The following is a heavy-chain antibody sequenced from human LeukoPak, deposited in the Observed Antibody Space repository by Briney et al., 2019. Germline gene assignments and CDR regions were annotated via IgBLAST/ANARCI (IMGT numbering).Heavy chain of an antibody. V-gene: IGHV4-39*07. CDR2: FYYFGST. D-gene: IGHD5-24*01. CDR1: GSSISSSLYY. Sequence: SETLSLTCSVSGSSISSSLYYWGWIRQPPGKGLEWIGSFYYFGSTSDNPSLKSRVTISVDTSKNQFSLKLSSVTAADTAVYYCAREVEMATILDPWGQGTLVTVSS. J-gene: IGHJ5*02. CDR3: AREVEMATILDP.